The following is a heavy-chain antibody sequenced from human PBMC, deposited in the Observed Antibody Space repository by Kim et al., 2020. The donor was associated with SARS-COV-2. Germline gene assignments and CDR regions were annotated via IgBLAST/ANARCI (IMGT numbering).Heavy chain of an antibody. CDR3: ARDRHYFDEGSGNYVAEYFHH. D-gene: IGHD3-9*01. J-gene: IGHJ1*01. V-gene: IGHV4-31*03. Sequence: SETLSLTCNVSGDSITTRGCYWTWIRHHPRKGLEWIGNIHHSGSTNYNPSLKTRVTISMDPSKNQFYLQLTSVTAADTAVYFCARDRHYFDEGSGNYVAEYFHHWGQGTLVTVSS. CDR1: GDSITTRGCY. CDR2: IHHSGST.